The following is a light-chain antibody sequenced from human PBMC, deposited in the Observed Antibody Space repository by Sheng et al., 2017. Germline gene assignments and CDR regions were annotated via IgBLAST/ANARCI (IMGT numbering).Light chain of an antibody. CDR3: QQYFRYPLT. Sequence: DIQMTQSPSSLSASIGDRVTIICRASQGISTYVAWFQQKPGKAPKPLIYAASSLQGGVPSKFSGSGSGTDFTLTISDLQPEDFATYFCQQYFRYPLTFGRRHQGGDQ. V-gene: IGKV1-16*02. CDR1: QGISTY. J-gene: IGKJ4*01. CDR2: AAS.